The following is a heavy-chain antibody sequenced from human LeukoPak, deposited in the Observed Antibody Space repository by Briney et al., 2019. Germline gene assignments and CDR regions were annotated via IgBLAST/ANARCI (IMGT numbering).Heavy chain of an antibody. V-gene: IGHV4-39*02. D-gene: IGHD4-11*01. CDR2: VCANVST. CDR1: ARSIGSSTSC. Sequence: SQTLSLTCTVSARSIGSSTSCWGWIRQPPGKGLEWIGNVCANVSTYYYPPLSRRATISVDKSKNHSSLKLTSVTAADTALYYSARLLTTVMTWGQGTLVTVSS. CDR3: ARLLTTVMT. J-gene: IGHJ5*02.